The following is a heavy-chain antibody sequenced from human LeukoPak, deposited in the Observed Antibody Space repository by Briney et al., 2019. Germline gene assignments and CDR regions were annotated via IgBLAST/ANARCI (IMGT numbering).Heavy chain of an antibody. CDR3: AKGHTYGLGESYLDF. CDR2: ISGNSGSI. V-gene: IGHV3-9*01. CDR1: GYTVDDYA. D-gene: IGHD5-18*01. J-gene: IGHJ4*02. Sequence: PGRSLRLSCEASGYTVDDYAMHWVRQAPGKGLEWVSAISGNSGSIGYADSVKGRFTISSDNGNNSLYLQMNSLRTEDTALYYCAKGHTYGLGESYLDFWGQGTLVSVSS.